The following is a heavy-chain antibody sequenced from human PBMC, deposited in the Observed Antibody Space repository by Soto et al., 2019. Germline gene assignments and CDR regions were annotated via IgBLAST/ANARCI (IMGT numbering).Heavy chain of an antibody. Sequence: SLTCTVSGGSISSYFWSWIRQPPGKGLEWIGYIYDSESASYNPSLKSRVTMSLDTSNNQFSLKLTSVTAADTAVYYCARTNRGQGFDFWGQGTLVTVSS. CDR3: ARTNRGQGFDF. J-gene: IGHJ4*02. D-gene: IGHD3-16*02. V-gene: IGHV4-59*08. CDR2: IYDSESA. CDR1: GGSISSYF.